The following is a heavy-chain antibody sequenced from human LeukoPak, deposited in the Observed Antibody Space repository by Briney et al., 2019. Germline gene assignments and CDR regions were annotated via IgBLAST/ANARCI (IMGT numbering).Heavy chain of an antibody. V-gene: IGHV3-30*18. Sequence: GGSLRLSCAASGFTFSSYGMHWVRQAPGKGLEWVEVISYDGSNKYYADSVKGRFTISRDNSKNTLYLQMNSLRAEDTAVYYCAKDPTHDYGDYVFYWGQGTLVTVSS. CDR3: AKDPTHDYGDYVFY. CDR1: GFTFSSYG. CDR2: ISYDGSNK. D-gene: IGHD4-17*01. J-gene: IGHJ4*02.